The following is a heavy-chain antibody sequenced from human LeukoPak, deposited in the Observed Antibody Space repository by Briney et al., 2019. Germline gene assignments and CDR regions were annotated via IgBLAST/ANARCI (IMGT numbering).Heavy chain of an antibody. CDR2: IYTSGST. CDR3: ARDSGAIAVVRFDY. J-gene: IGHJ4*02. CDR1: GGSISSYY. V-gene: IGHV4-4*07. Sequence: SETLSLTCTVSGGSISSYYWSWIRQPAGKGLEWIGRIYTSGSTNYNPPLKSRVTMSVDTSKNQFSLKLSSVTAADTAVYYCARDSGAIAVVRFDYWGQGTLVTVSS. D-gene: IGHD6-19*01.